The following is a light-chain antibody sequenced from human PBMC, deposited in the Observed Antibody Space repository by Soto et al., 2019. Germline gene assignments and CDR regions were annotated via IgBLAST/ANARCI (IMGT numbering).Light chain of an antibody. V-gene: IGKV1-33*01. J-gene: IGKJ4*01. CDR1: QDIGKR. CDR3: QQYDILLT. CDR2: DGS. Sequence: DIQMTQSPSSLSGSVGYRVTITFQASQDIGKRLNWYQQKPGKAPKVLIYDGSYLETGVPSRLSGRGSGTDFTFTISSLQPEDIATYYCQQYDILLTFGGGTKVDI.